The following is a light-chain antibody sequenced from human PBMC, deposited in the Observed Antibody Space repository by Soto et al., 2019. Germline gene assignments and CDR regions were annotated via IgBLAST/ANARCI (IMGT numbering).Light chain of an antibody. J-gene: IGLJ3*02. CDR3: QSYDDSSSWV. V-gene: IGLV6-57*04. Sequence: NFMLTQTHSVSESPGRTVTISCTRSSGSVASNYVQWYQQRPGSAPTIVIYQNNQRPSGVPDRFSGSVDRSSNSASLTISGLKTEDEADYYCQSYDDSSSWVFGGGTKVTVL. CDR1: SGSVASNY. CDR2: QNN.